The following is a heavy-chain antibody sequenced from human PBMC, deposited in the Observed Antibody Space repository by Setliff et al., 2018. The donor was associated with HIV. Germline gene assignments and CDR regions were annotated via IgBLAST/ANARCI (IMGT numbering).Heavy chain of an antibody. J-gene: IGHJ6*04. Sequence: GASVKVSCKTSGDTFRTHAISWVRRAPGQGLEWMGGIIPILNKPNYAQEFLGRVTITTDESTSTAYMELSSLTSEDTAVYYCASGKGVRGVIITGGLDVWGKGTTVTVSS. CDR2: IIPILNKP. D-gene: IGHD3-10*01. CDR3: ASGKGVRGVIITGGLDV. CDR1: GDTFRTHA. V-gene: IGHV1-69*05.